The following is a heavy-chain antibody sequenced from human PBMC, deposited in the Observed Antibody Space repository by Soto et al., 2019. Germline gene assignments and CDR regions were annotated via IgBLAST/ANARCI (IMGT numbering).Heavy chain of an antibody. V-gene: IGHV6-1*01. CDR1: GDSVSSNRAA. J-gene: IGHJ3*02. CDR3: AREDSAAKNDAFDR. D-gene: IGHD3-10*01. CDR2: TYYRSRWYT. Sequence: SQTLSLTCAISGDSVSSNRAAWGWIRQSPSRGLEWLGRTYYRSRWYTDYADSVKSRITINPDTYRNQYSLQLNSVTPEDTAEDYWAREDSAAKNDAFDRGGPGTMVTVSS.